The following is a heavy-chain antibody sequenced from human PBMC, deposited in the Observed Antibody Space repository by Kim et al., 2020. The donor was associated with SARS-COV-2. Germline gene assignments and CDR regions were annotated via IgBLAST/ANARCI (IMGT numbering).Heavy chain of an antibody. Sequence: GGSLRLSCAASGFTFDDYAMHWVRQAPGKGLEWVSGISWNSGSIGYADSVKGRFTISRDNAKNSLYLQMNSLRAEDTALYYCAKDKLNYYDSSGSYGMDVWGRGTTVTVSS. CDR1: GFTFDDYA. V-gene: IGHV3-9*01. CDR2: ISWNSGSI. D-gene: IGHD3-22*01. J-gene: IGHJ6*02. CDR3: AKDKLNYYDSSGSYGMDV.